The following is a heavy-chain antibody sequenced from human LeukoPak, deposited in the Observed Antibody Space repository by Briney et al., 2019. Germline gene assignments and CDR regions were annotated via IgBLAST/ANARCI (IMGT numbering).Heavy chain of an antibody. Sequence: GASVKVSCKASGYTFTSYYMHWVRQAPGQGLEWMGIINPSGGSTSYAQKFQGRVTITADKSTSTAYMELSSLRSEDTAVYYCARGHTAMVNSLDYWGQGTLVTVSS. CDR3: ARGHTAMVNSLDY. J-gene: IGHJ4*02. CDR1: GYTFTSYY. D-gene: IGHD5-18*01. V-gene: IGHV1-46*01. CDR2: INPSGGST.